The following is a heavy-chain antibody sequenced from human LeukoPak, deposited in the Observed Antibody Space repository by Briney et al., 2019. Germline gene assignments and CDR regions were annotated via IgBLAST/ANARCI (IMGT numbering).Heavy chain of an antibody. Sequence: SVKVSCKASGGTFSSYAISWVRQAPGQGLEWMGGIIPIFGTANYAQKFQGRVTITADESTSTAYMELSSLRSEDTAVYYCARGGSWYSTRFQGWFDPWGQGTLVTVSS. CDR3: ARGGSWYSTRFQGWFDP. D-gene: IGHD2-2*01. CDR1: GGTFSSYA. J-gene: IGHJ5*02. V-gene: IGHV1-69*13. CDR2: IIPIFGTA.